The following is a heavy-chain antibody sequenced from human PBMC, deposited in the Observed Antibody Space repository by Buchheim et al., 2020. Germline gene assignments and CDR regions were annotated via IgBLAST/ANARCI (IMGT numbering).Heavy chain of an antibody. D-gene: IGHD2-2*01. CDR2: ISYDGSNK. J-gene: IGHJ6*02. CDR1: GFTFSSYG. V-gene: IGHV3-30*18. Sequence: QVQLVESGGGVVQPGRSLRLSCAASGFTFSSYGMHWVRQAPGKGLEWVAVISYDGSNKYYADSVKGRFTISRDNSKNTLYLQMNSLRAEDTAVYYCAKVRCSSTSCYRGYYYGMDVWGQGTT. CDR3: AKVRCSSTSCYRGYYYGMDV.